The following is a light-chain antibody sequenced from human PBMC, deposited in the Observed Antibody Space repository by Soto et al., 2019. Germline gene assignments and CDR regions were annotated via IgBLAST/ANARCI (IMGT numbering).Light chain of an antibody. Sequence: QSVLTQPPSASGTTGQRVAISCSGRSSNIGSNAVSWYQQLPGTAPKLLIYSNDQRPSGVPDRFSGSKSGTSASLAISGLQSEDEADYYCASWDDSLNGVVFGGGTKLTVL. CDR3: ASWDDSLNGVV. CDR1: SSNIGSNA. V-gene: IGLV1-44*01. CDR2: SND. J-gene: IGLJ2*01.